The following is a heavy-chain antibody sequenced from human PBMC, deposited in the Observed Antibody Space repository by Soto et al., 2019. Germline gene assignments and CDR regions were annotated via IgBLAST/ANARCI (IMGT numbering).Heavy chain of an antibody. CDR3: ASTEFSGITGTTKRSGLYYYYGMDV. J-gene: IGHJ6*02. V-gene: IGHV3-7*01. CDR1: GFTFSSYW. CDR2: IKQDGSEK. Sequence: HPGGSLRLSCAASGFTFSSYWMSWVRQAPGKGLEWVANIKQDGSEKYYVDSVKGRFTISRDNAKNSLYLQMNSLRAEDTAVYYCASTEFSGITGTTKRSGLYYYYGMDVWGQGTTVTVSS. D-gene: IGHD1-7*01.